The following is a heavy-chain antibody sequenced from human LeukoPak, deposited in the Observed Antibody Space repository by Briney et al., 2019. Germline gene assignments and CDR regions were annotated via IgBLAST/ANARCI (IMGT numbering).Heavy chain of an antibody. J-gene: IGHJ1*01. V-gene: IGHV4-39*02. CDR1: GGSISSSTYY. D-gene: IGHD6-13*01. Sequence: PSETLSLTCTVSGGSISSSTYYWGWIRQPPGKGLEWIGSIYYSGSTDYNPSLKSRVTISVDTSKNQFSLKMSSVTAADTAVYYCARAGYGSTWFQNWGQGTLVTVSS. CDR2: IYYSGST. CDR3: ARAGYGSTWFQN.